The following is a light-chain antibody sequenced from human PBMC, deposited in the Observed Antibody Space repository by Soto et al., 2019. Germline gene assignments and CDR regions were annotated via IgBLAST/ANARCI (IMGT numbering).Light chain of an antibody. V-gene: IGKV1-27*01. CDR3: QKYNGAPPFT. CDR1: QGISKY. Sequence: DIQMTQSPSSLSASVGDRVTITCRASQGISKYLAWYQQKAGKVPKLLIYGASTLHSGVPSRFGGTGSGTDFPLTINSLQPEDVATYYCQKYNGAPPFTFGHGTKVEIK. CDR2: GAS. J-gene: IGKJ3*01.